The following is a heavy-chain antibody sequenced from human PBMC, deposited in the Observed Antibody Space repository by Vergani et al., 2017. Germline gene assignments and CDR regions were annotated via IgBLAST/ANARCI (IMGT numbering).Heavy chain of an antibody. CDR3: VKGVEASVAVTGGYHFGS. CDR1: GFTFDDYA. D-gene: IGHD3-10*01. V-gene: IGHV3-9*01. J-gene: IGHJ6*01. Sequence: EVQLEESGGGLVQPGRSLRLSCAASGFTFDDYAINWVRQTQGKGLEWVSGISWNSGDIVYADSVKGRVTISKDNAKNSLYLQMNSLGTEDTALYFCVKGVEASVAVTGGYHFGSWGPGSLGTVSS. CDR2: ISWNSGDI.